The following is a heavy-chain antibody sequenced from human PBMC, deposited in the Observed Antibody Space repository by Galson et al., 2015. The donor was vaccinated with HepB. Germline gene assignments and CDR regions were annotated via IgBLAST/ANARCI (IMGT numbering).Heavy chain of an antibody. CDR3: ARDIGYYYDSSGYPYFDY. D-gene: IGHD3-22*01. CDR1: GGSISSYY. V-gene: IGHV4-59*12. CDR2: IYYSGST. Sequence: ETLSLTCTVSGGSISSYYWSWIRQPPGKGLEWIGYIYYSGSTNYNPSLKSRVTISVDTSKNQFSLKLSSVTAADTAVYYCARDIGYYYDSSGYPYFDYWGQGTLVTVSS. J-gene: IGHJ4*02.